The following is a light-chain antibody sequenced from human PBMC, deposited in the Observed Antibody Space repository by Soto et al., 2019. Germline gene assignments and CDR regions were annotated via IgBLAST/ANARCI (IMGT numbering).Light chain of an antibody. CDR3: QEYDDSPPLT. Sequence: EIVLTQSPGTLSLSPGERATLSCRASQSVRSGRLAWYQQKPGQAPTLVIFDASNRASGVPVRFSGSGSGTDFTLTITRLEPEDFAVYYCQEYDDSPPLTLGRGTRMETK. CDR1: QSVRSGR. J-gene: IGKJ5*01. V-gene: IGKV3-20*01. CDR2: DAS.